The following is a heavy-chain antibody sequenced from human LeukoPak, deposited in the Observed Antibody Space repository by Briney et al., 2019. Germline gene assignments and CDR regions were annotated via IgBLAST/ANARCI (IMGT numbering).Heavy chain of an antibody. CDR3: ARDRGIAAAGLNY. CDR2: IWYDGSNK. Sequence: SGGSLRLSCAASGFTFSSYGMPWVRQAPGKGLEWVAVIWYDGSNKYYADSVKGRFTISRDNSKNTLYLQMNSLRAEDTAVYYCARDRGIAAAGLNYWGQGTLVTVSS. J-gene: IGHJ4*02. D-gene: IGHD6-13*01. V-gene: IGHV3-33*01. CDR1: GFTFSSYG.